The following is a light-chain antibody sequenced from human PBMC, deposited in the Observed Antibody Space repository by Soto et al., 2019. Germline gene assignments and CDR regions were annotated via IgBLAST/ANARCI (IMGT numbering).Light chain of an antibody. CDR3: HQYNNWPRT. Sequence: LVMTQSPATLSVSPGERATLSRRASQSFSSNLAWYQQRPGQAPRLLIYGASTRATGVPARFSGSGSGTEFTLTISSLQSEDFAVYYCHQYNNWPRTFGQGTKVEI. J-gene: IGKJ1*01. CDR2: GAS. CDR1: QSFSSN. V-gene: IGKV3-15*01.